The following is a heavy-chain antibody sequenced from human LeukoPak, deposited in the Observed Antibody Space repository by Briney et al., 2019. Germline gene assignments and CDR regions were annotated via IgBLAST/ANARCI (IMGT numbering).Heavy chain of an antibody. CDR2: IKQDGSEK. Sequence: GGSLRLSCAASGFTFSNAWMSWVRQAPGKGLEWVANIKQDGSEKYYVDSVKGRFTISRDNAKNSLYLQMNSLRAEDTAVYYCARDYYDSSGYFTFDPWGQGTLVTVSS. V-gene: IGHV3-7*01. CDR3: ARDYYDSSGYFTFDP. D-gene: IGHD3-22*01. J-gene: IGHJ5*02. CDR1: GFTFSNAW.